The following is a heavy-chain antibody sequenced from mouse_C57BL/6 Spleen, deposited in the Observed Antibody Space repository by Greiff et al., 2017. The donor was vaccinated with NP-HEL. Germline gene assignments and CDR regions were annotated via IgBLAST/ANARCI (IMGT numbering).Heavy chain of an antibody. CDR1: GYSITSGYY. CDR3: ARDELLRYFDY. Sequence: EVKLMESGPGLVKPSQSLSLTCSVTGYSITSGYYWNWIRQFPGNKLEWMGYISYDGSNNYNPSLKNRISITRDTSKNQFFLKLNSVTTEDTATYYCARDELLRYFDYWGQGTTLTVSS. CDR2: ISYDGSN. J-gene: IGHJ2*01. V-gene: IGHV3-6*01. D-gene: IGHD1-1*01.